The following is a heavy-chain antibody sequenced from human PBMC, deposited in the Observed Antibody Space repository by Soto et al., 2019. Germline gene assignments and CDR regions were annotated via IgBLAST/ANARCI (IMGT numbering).Heavy chain of an antibody. CDR3: ATVDTYGDYYFQY. V-gene: IGHV1-18*01. Sequence: ASVTVSCKASGYTFTSYGISWVRQAPGQGLEWMGWISAYNGNTNYAQKLQGRVTLSVDTSKKQFSLQLSSVTAADTAVYYCATVDTYGDYYFQYWGQGTLVTVSS. CDR1: GYTFTSYG. D-gene: IGHD4-17*01. CDR2: ISAYNGNT. J-gene: IGHJ4*02.